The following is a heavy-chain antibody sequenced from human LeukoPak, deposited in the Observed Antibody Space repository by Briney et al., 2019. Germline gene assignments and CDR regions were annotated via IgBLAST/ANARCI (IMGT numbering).Heavy chain of an antibody. CDR2: IKQDGSDK. CDR3: ARDISPDDYFDSHKCYYDAFDI. Sequence: GGSLRLSCAASGITLNSHWMTWVRQAPGKGLEWLANIKQDGSDKYYVDSVKGRFIISRDNAKNSVYLQMSSLKTEDTAVYYCARDISPDDYFDSHKCYYDAFDIWGQGTLVTVSS. CDR1: GITLNSHW. V-gene: IGHV3-7*04. J-gene: IGHJ3*02. D-gene: IGHD3-22*01.